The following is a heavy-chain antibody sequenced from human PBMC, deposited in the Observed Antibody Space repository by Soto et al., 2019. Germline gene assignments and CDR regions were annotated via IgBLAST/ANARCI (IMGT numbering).Heavy chain of an antibody. V-gene: IGHV1-69*02. CDR1: GGTFSSYT. Sequence: GASVKVSCKASGGTFSSYTISWVRQAPGQGLEWMGRIIPILGIANYAQKFQGRVTITADKSTSAAYMELSSLRSEDTAVYYCARGGPYYDILTGDEFDYWGQGTLVTVSS. CDR2: IIPILGIA. J-gene: IGHJ4*02. CDR3: ARGGPYYDILTGDEFDY. D-gene: IGHD3-9*01.